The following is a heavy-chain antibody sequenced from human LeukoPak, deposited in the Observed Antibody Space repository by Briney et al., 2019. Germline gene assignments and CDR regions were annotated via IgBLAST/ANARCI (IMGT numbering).Heavy chain of an antibody. CDR3: ARTRITMVRGVYYYYYGMDV. V-gene: IGHV4-34*01. CDR1: VGSFSGYY. Sequence: SETLSLTCAVYVGSFSGYYWSCIRHPPGKGLEWIGEINHSGSTNYNPSLKSRVTISVDTSKNEFSLKLSSVTAADTAVYYCARTRITMVRGVYYYYYGMDVWGQGTTVTVSS. D-gene: IGHD3-10*01. CDR2: INHSGST. J-gene: IGHJ6*02.